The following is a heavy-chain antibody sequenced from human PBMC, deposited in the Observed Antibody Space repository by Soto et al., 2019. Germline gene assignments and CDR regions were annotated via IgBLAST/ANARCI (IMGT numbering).Heavy chain of an antibody. D-gene: IGHD5-18*01. CDR2: IYYSGSTYSVST. Sequence: SETLSLTCTVSGGSISSGGFYWNWIRQRPGKGLEWIAYIYYSGSTYSVSTYYNPALKSRVTISVDTSDYQFSLRVSSVTAADTAVYYCARAGYTYGLDLWGQGALVTVYS. J-gene: IGHJ4*02. CDR3: ARAGYTYGLDL. V-gene: IGHV4-31*03. CDR1: GGSISSGGFY.